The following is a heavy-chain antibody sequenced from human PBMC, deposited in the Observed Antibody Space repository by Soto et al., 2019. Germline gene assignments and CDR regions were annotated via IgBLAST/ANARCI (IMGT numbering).Heavy chain of an antibody. V-gene: IGHV1-18*01. CDR3: ARSGSYYPARNWFGP. D-gene: IGHD3-10*01. CDR2: ISGFNDDT. J-gene: IGHJ5*02. Sequence: QAQLVQSGVEMKNVGASVKVSCKASGYTFTSYGISWVRQAPGQGLEWMGWISGFNDDTNHAQKFQGRVTVTKDTYTSTAYMELRSLKSDDTAVYYCARSGSYYPARNWFGPWGQGTLVTVSS. CDR1: GYTFTSYG.